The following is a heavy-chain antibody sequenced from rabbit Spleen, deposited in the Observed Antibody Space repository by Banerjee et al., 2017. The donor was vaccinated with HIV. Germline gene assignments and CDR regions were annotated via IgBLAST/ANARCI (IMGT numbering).Heavy chain of an antibody. CDR1: GIDLISNA. J-gene: IGHJ6*01. Sequence: QEQLKETGGGLVQPGGSLTLSCKASGIDLISNAMSWVRQAPGKGLEWIACINAITGKAVYASWAKGRFTISKTSSTTVTLQMTSLTAADTATYFCARDAGSSFSTYGMDLWGQGTLVTVS. D-gene: IGHD8-1*01. CDR2: INAITGKA. CDR3: ARDAGSSFSTYGMDL. V-gene: IGHV1S45*01.